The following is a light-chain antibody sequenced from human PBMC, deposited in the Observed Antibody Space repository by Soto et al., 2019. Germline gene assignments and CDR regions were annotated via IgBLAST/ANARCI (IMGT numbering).Light chain of an antibody. CDR1: QSVSSIY. J-gene: IGKJ1*01. V-gene: IGKV3-20*01. Sequence: EIVLTQSPGTLSLSPGERATLSCRASQSVSSIYLSWYQQKPGQAPRPLIYGTSSRATGIQDRFSGSGSGTDFPLTINRLEPEDSAVYYCQHYGGSTQTFGQGTKVEIK. CDR2: GTS. CDR3: QHYGGSTQT.